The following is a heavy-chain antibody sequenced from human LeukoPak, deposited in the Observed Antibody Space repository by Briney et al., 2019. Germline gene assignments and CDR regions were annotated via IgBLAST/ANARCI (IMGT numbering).Heavy chain of an antibody. CDR2: IIPIFGTA. V-gene: IGHV1-69*06. D-gene: IGHD2-21*02. J-gene: IGHJ6*03. Sequence: ASVKVSCKASGGTFSSYAISWVRQAPGQGLEWMGGIIPIFGTANCAQKFQGRVTITADKSTSTAYMELSSLRSEDTAVYYCARGGGSEVVTAGPYYYYYYMDVWGKGTTVTVSS. CDR3: ARGGGSEVVTAGPYYYYYYMDV. CDR1: GGTFSSYA.